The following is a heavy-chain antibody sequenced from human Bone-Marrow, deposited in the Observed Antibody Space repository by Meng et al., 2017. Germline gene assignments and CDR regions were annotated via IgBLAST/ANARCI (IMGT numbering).Heavy chain of an antibody. CDR2: INHSGST. V-gene: IGHV4-34*01. D-gene: IGHD1-1*01. CDR3: ARGTRPLLFQH. Sequence: QGHLQQWGAGLLKPSEPLSLTCAVYGGSFSGYYWSWIRQPPGKGLEWIGEINHSGSTNYNPSLKSRVTISVDTSKNQFSLKLSSVTAADTAVYYCARGTRPLLFQHWGQGTLVTVSS. CDR1: GGSFSGYY. J-gene: IGHJ1*01.